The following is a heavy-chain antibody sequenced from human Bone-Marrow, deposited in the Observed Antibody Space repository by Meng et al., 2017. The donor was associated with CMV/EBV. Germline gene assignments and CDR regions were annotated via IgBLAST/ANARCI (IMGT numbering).Heavy chain of an antibody. J-gene: IGHJ4*02. CDR2: IYYSGST. D-gene: IGHD3-16*01. V-gene: IGHV4-39*07. CDR3: ARYERLSYYFDY. Sequence: GSLRLSCTVSGGSISSSSYYWGWIRQPPEKGLEWIGSIYYSGSTYYNPSLKSRVTISVDTSKNQFSLKLSSVTAADTAVYYCARYERLSYYFDYWGQGTLVTVSS. CDR1: GGSISSSSYY.